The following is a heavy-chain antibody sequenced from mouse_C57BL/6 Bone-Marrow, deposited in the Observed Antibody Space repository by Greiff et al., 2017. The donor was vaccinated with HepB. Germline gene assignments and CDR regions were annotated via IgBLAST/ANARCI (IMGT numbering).Heavy chain of an antibody. V-gene: IGHV2-2*01. J-gene: IGHJ4*01. CDR1: GFSLTSYG. CDR3: ARGGTTVVEGDYYAMDY. D-gene: IGHD1-1*01. CDR2: IWSGGST. Sequence: VQLQESGPGLVQPSQSLSITCTVSGFSLTSYGVHWVRQSPGKGLEWLGVIWSGGSTDYNAAFISRLSISKDNSKSQVFFKMNSLQADDTAIYYCARGGTTVVEGDYYAMDYWGQGTSVTVSS.